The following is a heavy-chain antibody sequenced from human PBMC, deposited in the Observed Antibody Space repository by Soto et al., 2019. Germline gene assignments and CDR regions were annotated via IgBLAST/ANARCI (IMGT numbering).Heavy chain of an antibody. D-gene: IGHD1-20*01. J-gene: IGHJ4*02. CDR3: ARGLYNWNYFDY. CDR2: IYYSGST. Sequence: QVQLQESGPGLVKPSQTLSLTCTVSGGSISSGGYYWSWIRQHPGKGLEWIGYIYYSGSTYYNPSRKSRVTISVDTSKNPFSLKLSSVTAAATAVYYCARGLYNWNYFDYWGQGTLVTVSS. V-gene: IGHV4-31*03. CDR1: GGSISSGGYY.